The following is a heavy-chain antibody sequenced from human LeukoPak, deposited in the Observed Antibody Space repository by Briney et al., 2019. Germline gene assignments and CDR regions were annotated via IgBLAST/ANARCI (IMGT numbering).Heavy chain of an antibody. CDR2: IWYGGSNK. CDR3: ARFDDWNDLRNAFDI. Sequence: SGGSLRLSCAASGFTFSSYGMHWVRQAPGKGLEWVAVIWYGGSNKYYADSVKGRFTISRDYAKNSLYLQMNSLRAEDTAVYYCARFDDWNDLRNAFDIWGQGTMVTVSS. V-gene: IGHV3-33*08. CDR1: GFTFSSYG. J-gene: IGHJ3*02. D-gene: IGHD1-1*01.